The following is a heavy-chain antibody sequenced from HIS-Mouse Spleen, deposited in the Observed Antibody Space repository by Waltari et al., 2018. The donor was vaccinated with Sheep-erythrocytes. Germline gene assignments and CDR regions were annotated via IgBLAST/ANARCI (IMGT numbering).Heavy chain of an antibody. CDR3: AKDRRGFWDY. V-gene: IGHV3-30*18. CDR1: GFTFSSSG. D-gene: IGHD3-10*01. CDR2: ISYDGSNK. J-gene: IGHJ4*02. Sequence: QVQLVESGGGVVQPGRSLRRSCAASGFTFSSSGMHGVRQAPGKGLEWVAVISYDGSNKYYADSVKGRFTISRDNSKNTLYLQMNSLRAEDTAVYYCAKDRRGFWDYWGQGTLVTVSS.